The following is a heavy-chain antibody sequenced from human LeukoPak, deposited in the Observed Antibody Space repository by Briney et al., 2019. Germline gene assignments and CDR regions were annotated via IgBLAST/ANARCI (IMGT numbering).Heavy chain of an antibody. CDR3: ARDKTWLQFEDPFDY. D-gene: IGHD5-12*01. Sequence: GGSLRLSCSTSGIIDKTNYMSWIRQAPGKGLEWVSYISSSGSTIYYADSVKGRFTISRDNAKNSLYLQMNSLRAEDTAVYYCARDKTWLQFEDPFDYWGQGTLVTVSS. V-gene: IGHV3-11*01. CDR1: GIIDKTNY. CDR2: ISSSGSTI. J-gene: IGHJ4*02.